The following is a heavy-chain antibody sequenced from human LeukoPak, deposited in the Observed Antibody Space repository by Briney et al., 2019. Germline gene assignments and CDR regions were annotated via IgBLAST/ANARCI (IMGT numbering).Heavy chain of an antibody. Sequence: ASVKVSCKASGYTFTGYYMHWVRQAPGQGLEWMGWINPNSGGTNYAQKFQGRVTMTGDTSISTAYMELSRLRSDDTAVYYCARDLPLYYYDSSGYQDYWGQGTLVTVSS. CDR1: GYTFTGYY. D-gene: IGHD3-22*01. J-gene: IGHJ4*02. CDR2: INPNSGGT. CDR3: ARDLPLYYYDSSGYQDY. V-gene: IGHV1-2*02.